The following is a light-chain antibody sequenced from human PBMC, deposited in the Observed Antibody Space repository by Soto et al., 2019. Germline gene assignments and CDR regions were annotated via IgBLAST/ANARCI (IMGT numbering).Light chain of an antibody. CDR3: HQRQSWPRT. CDR2: GAS. Sequence: DIVLTQSPGTLSFSPVEGATFSFSASQSVSSNYLAWYQQKPGQAPRLLIYGASNRATGIPARFSGSGSGTDFTLTINSLAPEDFAIYYCHQRQSWPRTFGQGTKVDIK. J-gene: IGKJ1*01. CDR1: QSVSSNY. V-gene: IGKV3-11*01.